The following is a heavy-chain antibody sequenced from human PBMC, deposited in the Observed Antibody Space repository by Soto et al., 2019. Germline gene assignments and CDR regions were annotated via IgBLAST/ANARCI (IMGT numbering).Heavy chain of an antibody. D-gene: IGHD5-18*01. J-gene: IGHJ4*02. CDR3: ARGVGPWLNYFDS. Sequence: ASVEVSCKASGYTFTSYAMHWGRQAPGQRLEGMGWINAGNGNTKYSQKFQGRVTITRDTSASTAYMELSSLRSEDTAVYYCARGVGPWLNYFDSWGPGTLVTVYS. V-gene: IGHV1-3*01. CDR1: GYTFTSYA. CDR2: INAGNGNT.